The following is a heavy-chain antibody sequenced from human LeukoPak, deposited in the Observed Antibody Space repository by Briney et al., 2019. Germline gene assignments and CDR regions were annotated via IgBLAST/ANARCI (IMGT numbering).Heavy chain of an antibody. CDR3: ARRFDVLLWFGELTDFDY. CDR2: INPNSGGT. J-gene: IGHJ4*02. V-gene: IGHV1-2*02. Sequence: ASVKVSCKASGYTFTGYYMHWVRQAPGQGLEWMGWINPNSGGTNYAQKFQGRVTMTRDTSISTAYMELSRLRSDDTAVYYCARRFDVLLWFGELTDFDYWGQGTLVTVSS. D-gene: IGHD3-10*01. CDR1: GYTFTGYY.